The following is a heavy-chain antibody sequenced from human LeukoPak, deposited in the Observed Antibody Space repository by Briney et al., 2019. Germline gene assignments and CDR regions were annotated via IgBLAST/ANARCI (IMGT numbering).Heavy chain of an antibody. CDR1: GFTFSGYW. Sequence: GGSLRLSCAASGFTFSGYWMSWVRQAPGKGLEWVANIKTDGSETYYVASVKGRFTISRDNAKNSLYLQMNSLRAEDTAVYYCATARGYSSEYKWGQGTLVTVSS. D-gene: IGHD6-19*01. V-gene: IGHV3-7*05. CDR3: ATARGYSSEYK. CDR2: IKTDGSET. J-gene: IGHJ4*02.